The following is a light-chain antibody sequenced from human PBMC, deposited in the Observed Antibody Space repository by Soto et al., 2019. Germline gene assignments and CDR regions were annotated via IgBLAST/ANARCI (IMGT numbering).Light chain of an antibody. Sequence: QSALTQPASVSGSPGQSIAISCTGTSHDVGGYNYVSWYQQHPGKAPKLMIYDVSARPSGVSNRFSGSKSDNTASLTISGLQAEDEADYFCSSYTCSSTVVFGGGTKRTVL. J-gene: IGLJ2*01. CDR3: SSYTCSSTVV. CDR2: DVS. V-gene: IGLV2-14*01. CDR1: SHDVGGYNY.